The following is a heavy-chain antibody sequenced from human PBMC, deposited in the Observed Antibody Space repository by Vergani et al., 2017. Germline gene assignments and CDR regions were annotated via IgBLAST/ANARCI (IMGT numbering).Heavy chain of an antibody. CDR1: GGSISSGSYY. V-gene: IGHV4-61*02. Sequence: QVQLQESGPGLVKPSQTLSLTCTVSGGSISSGSYYWSWIRQPAGKGLEWIGRIYTSGSTNYNPSLKSRVTISVDTSKNQFSLKLSSVTAADTAVYYCAREGIAASRVSFDYWGQGTLVTVSS. D-gene: IGHD6-13*01. J-gene: IGHJ4*02. CDR2: IYTSGST. CDR3: AREGIAASRVSFDY.